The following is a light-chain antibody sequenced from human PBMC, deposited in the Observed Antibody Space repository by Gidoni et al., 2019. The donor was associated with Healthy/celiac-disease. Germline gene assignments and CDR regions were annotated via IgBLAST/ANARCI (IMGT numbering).Light chain of an antibody. Sequence: DIQMTQSPYSLYASVGDRVTITRRARQGMSNYLAWYQQKPGKVPKLLIYAAATLQSGVPSRFSGSGSGTDFTLTISSLQPEDVATYYCQKYNSAPPGTFGQGTRLEIK. CDR1: QGMSNY. CDR2: AAA. CDR3: QKYNSAPPGT. V-gene: IGKV1-27*01. J-gene: IGKJ5*01.